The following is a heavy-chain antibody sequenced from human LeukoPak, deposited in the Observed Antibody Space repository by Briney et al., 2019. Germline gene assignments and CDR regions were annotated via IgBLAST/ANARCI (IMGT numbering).Heavy chain of an antibody. CDR1: GFTFDDYA. Sequence: GRSLRLSCAASGFTFDDYAMHWVRQAPGKGLEWVSGISWNSGSMGSADSVKGRFTISRANAKNSVYLQMNSLRAEDTALYYCAKDVGGGGSYFGYFDYWGQGTLVTVSS. D-gene: IGHD1-26*01. V-gene: IGHV3-9*01. J-gene: IGHJ4*02. CDR2: ISWNSGSM. CDR3: AKDVGGGGSYFGYFDY.